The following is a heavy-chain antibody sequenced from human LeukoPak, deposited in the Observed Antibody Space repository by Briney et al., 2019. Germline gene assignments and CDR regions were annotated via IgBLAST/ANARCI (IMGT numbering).Heavy chain of an antibody. V-gene: IGHV6-1*01. Sequence: SQTLSLTCAISGDSFSSNSAAWNWLRQSPSRGLEWLGRTYYRSKWYNDYAVSVKSRITINPDTSKNQFSPQLNSVTPEDTAVYYCARSSGEGWFDPWGQGTLVTVSS. CDR3: ARSSGEGWFDP. CDR1: GDSFSSNSAA. J-gene: IGHJ5*02. CDR2: TYYRSKWYN. D-gene: IGHD6-19*01.